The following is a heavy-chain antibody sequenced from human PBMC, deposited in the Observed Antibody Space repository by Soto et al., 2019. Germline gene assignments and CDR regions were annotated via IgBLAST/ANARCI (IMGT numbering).Heavy chain of an antibody. CDR1: GYTFTGHY. Sequence: GASVKVSFKASGYTFTGHYMHWLRQVPGQGLEWMGWMNPNRGGTKYAQKFQDRVAMTRDTSINTAYMELSRLTSDDTAIYFCAKDASQTFMSSLHQDFWGQGTLVTVSS. V-gene: IGHV1-2*02. J-gene: IGHJ1*01. D-gene: IGHD3-16*01. CDR2: MNPNRGGT. CDR3: AKDASQTFMSSLHQDF.